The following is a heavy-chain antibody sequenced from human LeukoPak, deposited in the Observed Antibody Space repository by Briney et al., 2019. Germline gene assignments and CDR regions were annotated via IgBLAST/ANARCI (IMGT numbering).Heavy chain of an antibody. D-gene: IGHD3-3*01. Sequence: SVKVSCKASGGTFSSYAISWVRQAPGQGLEWMGGIIPIFGTANYAQKFQGRVTITADESTSTAYMELSSLRSEDTAVYYCASDKVGFFGVVIYYYYMDVWGKGTTVTVSS. CDR1: GGTFSSYA. CDR3: ASDKVGFFGVVIYYYYMDV. CDR2: IIPIFGTA. J-gene: IGHJ6*03. V-gene: IGHV1-69*13.